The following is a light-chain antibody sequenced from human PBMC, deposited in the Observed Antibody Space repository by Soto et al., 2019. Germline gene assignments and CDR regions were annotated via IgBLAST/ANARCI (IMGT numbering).Light chain of an antibody. Sequence: DIQMTQSPSSLSASAGDRVTITCRASQSISSYLNWYQQKPGKAPKLLIYAASSLQSGVPSRFSGSGSGTEFTLTISSLQPDDFATYYCQQYNSYTWTFGQGTKVDI. J-gene: IGKJ1*01. V-gene: IGKV1-39*01. CDR1: QSISSY. CDR2: AAS. CDR3: QQYNSYTWT.